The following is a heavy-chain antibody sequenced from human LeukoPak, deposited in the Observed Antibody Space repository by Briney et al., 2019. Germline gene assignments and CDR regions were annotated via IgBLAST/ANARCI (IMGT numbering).Heavy chain of an antibody. CDR1: GYTFTSYD. CDR3: AGDLDSGSWYWFDP. CDR2: ISAYNGNT. J-gene: IGHJ5*02. V-gene: IGHV1-18*01. Sequence: ASVKVSCKASGYTFTSYDINWVRQAPGQGLEWMGWISAYNGNTNYAQKLQGRVTMTTDTSTSTAYMELRSLRSDDTAVYYCAGDLDSGSWYWFDPWGQGTLVTVSS. D-gene: IGHD6-13*01.